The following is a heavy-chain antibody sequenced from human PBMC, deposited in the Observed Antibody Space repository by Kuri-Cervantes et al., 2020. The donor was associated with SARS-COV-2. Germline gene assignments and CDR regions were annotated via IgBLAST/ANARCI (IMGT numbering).Heavy chain of an antibody. J-gene: IGHJ4*02. CDR1: GFTFSSYA. Sequence: GESLKISCAASGFTFSSYAMSWVRQAPGKGLEWVSAISGSGGSTYYADSVKGRFTISRDNSKNSLYLQMNSLRAEDTAVYYCARDRYSNLSDYWGQGTLVTVSS. CDR2: ISGSGGST. CDR3: ARDRYSNLSDY. D-gene: IGHD4-11*01. V-gene: IGHV3-23*01.